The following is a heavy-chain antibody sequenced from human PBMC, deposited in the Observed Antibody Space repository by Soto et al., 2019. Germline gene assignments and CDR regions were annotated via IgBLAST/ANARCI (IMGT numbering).Heavy chain of an antibody. V-gene: IGHV3-23*01. CDR2: ISRSGDAI. D-gene: IGHD1-1*01. CDR1: GFTFSIFP. J-gene: IGHJ4*02. CDR3: ARVRTGYYFDY. Sequence: EVQVLESGGGLVQPGGSLRLSCAASGFTFSIFPMTWVRQAPGRGLEWVSAISRSGDAIYYADSVRGRFTISRDNSKNTLYLQMNSLRDADTAVYFCARVRTGYYFDYWGQGTLVTVSS.